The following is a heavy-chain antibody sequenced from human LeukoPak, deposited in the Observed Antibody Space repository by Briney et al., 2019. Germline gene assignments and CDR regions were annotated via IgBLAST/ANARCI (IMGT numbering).Heavy chain of an antibody. V-gene: IGHV4-39*01. D-gene: IGHD6-13*01. CDR1: GGSISSSSYY. J-gene: IGHJ4*02. Sequence: SETLSLTCTVSGGSISSSSYYWGWIRQPPGKELEWIGSIYYSGSTYYNTSLKSRVTISVDTSKNQFSLKLSSVTAADTAVYYCARGIAAAGIGGYYFDYWGQGTLVTVSS. CDR3: ARGIAAAGIGGYYFDY. CDR2: IYYSGST.